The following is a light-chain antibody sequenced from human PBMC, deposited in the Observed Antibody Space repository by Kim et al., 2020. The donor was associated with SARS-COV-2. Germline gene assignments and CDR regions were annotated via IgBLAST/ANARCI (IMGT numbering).Light chain of an antibody. CDR3: QNYNGAPWT. Sequence: ASVGDRVTITCRADQGITNYFAWYQQRPGKAPKLLIYAASALQSGVPSRFSGSKSGTHFTLTISSLQPEDFATYYCQNYNGAPWTFDQGTKVDIK. CDR1: QGITNY. J-gene: IGKJ1*01. V-gene: IGKV1-27*01. CDR2: AAS.